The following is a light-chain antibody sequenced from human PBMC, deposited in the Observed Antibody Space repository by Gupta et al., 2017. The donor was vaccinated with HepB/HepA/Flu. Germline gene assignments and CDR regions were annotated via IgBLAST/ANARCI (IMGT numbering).Light chain of an antibody. CDR2: GAS. V-gene: IGKV3-15*01. CDR3: QQYNNWPRCS. J-gene: IGKJ2*04. CDR1: QSVSSN. Sequence: ELVMTQSPATLSVSPGERATLSCRASQSVSSNLAWYQQKPGQAPRLLIYGASTRATGIPARFRGSGSGTEFTLTISSRQSEDFAVYYWQQYNNWPRCSFGQGTKLEIK.